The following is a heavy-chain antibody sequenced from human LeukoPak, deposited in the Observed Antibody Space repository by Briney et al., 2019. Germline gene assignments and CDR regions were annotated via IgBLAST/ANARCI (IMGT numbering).Heavy chain of an antibody. CDR1: GDTLITHY. V-gene: IGHV1-69*02. CDR3: ARHSSRGHYYEFDF. CDR2: IVPVIGVA. J-gene: IGHJ4*02. Sequence: SVKVSCKAPGDTLITHYISWVRQAPGQGLEWVGRIVPVIGVATYAQSLQGRVIITADRSTNTAYMELSSLRFEDSAVYFCARHSSRGHYYEFDFWGQGSLVTVSS. D-gene: IGHD3-22*01.